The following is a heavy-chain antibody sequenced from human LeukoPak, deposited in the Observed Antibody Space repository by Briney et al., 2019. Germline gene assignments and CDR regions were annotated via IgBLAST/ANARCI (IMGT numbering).Heavy chain of an antibody. D-gene: IGHD3-22*01. J-gene: IGHJ4*02. Sequence: PSETLSLTCTVSGGSISGKYWSWIRQTPGKGLEWIGSIYYSGSTYYNPSLKSRVTISVDTSKNQFSLKLSSVTAADTAVYYCARLSVRDSSGYYPDYWGQGTLVTVSS. V-gene: IGHV4-59*05. CDR2: IYYSGST. CDR3: ARLSVRDSSGYYPDY. CDR1: GGSISGKY.